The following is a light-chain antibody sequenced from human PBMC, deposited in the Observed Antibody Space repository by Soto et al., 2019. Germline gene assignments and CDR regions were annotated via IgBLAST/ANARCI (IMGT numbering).Light chain of an antibody. CDR3: HQASSFPLT. J-gene: IGKJ4*01. V-gene: IGKV1-12*01. Sequence: DIQMTQSPSSVSASVGDTVTITCRASQAISAWLAWYQHKPGRAPKLLIYKTSSLQTGVPSRFSGRGSETTFTFTLTISNLQPEDFATYYCHQASSFPLTFGGGTKVEIK. CDR1: QAISAW. CDR2: KTS.